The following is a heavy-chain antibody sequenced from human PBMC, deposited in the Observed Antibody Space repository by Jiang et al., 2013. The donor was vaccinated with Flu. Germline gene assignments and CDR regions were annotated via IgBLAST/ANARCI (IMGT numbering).Heavy chain of an antibody. Sequence: EWMGWMNPNSGNTGYAQKFQGRVTMTRNTSISTAYMELSSLRSEDTAVYYCARGSLGSGYDPFDYWGQGTLVTVSS. CDR2: MNPNSGNT. J-gene: IGHJ4*02. V-gene: IGHV1-8*01. CDR3: ARGSLGSGYDPFDY. D-gene: IGHD5-12*01.